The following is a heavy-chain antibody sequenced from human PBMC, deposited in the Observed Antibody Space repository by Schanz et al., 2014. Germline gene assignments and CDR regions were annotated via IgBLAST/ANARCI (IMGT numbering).Heavy chain of an antibody. CDR1: GFTFDDYA. V-gene: IGHV3-9*01. Sequence: EVQLVESGGGLVQPGRSLRLSCAASGFTFDDYAMHWVRQAPGKGLEWVSGISWNSGSIGYEDSVKGRFTISRDNAKNSLYLQMNSLRAEDTALYFCVKDISEFWSGNFDYWGQGTLVTVSS. J-gene: IGHJ4*02. CDR2: ISWNSGSI. CDR3: VKDISEFWSGNFDY. D-gene: IGHD3-3*01.